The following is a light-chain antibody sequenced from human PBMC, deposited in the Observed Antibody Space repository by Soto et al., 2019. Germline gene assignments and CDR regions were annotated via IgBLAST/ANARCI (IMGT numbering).Light chain of an antibody. CDR1: SSDIGNYNY. V-gene: IGLV2-8*01. Sequence: QSALTQPPSASGSPGQSVTISCTGTSSDIGNYNYVSWYQQHPGKVPKLMIYDVSKRPSGVPDRFSGSKSGNTASLTVSGLQAEDEADYYCSSYADDNNVVFGGGTKLTVL. CDR3: SSYADDNNVV. CDR2: DVS. J-gene: IGLJ3*02.